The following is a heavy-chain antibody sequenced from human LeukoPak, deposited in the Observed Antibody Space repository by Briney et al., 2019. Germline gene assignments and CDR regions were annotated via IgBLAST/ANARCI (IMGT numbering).Heavy chain of an antibody. D-gene: IGHD5-18*01. CDR1: GFTVNSNH. Sequence: GGSLRLSCAATGFTVNSNHMSWVRQAPGKVLEWVSVIYSGGTTYYADSMKGRFIISRDISKNTLFLQMDSLRAEDTAVYYCARTGYNYGPYDYYFELWGQGTLVTVSS. V-gene: IGHV3-66*01. J-gene: IGHJ4*02. CDR3: ARTGYNYGPYDYYFEL. CDR2: IYSGGTT.